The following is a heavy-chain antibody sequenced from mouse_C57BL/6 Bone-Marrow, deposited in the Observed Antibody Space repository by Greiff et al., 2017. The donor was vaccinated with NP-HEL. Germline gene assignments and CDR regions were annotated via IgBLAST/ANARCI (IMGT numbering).Heavy chain of an antibody. CDR1: GFTFSDYG. CDR3: ARQGTTVVAKGWYFDV. V-gene: IGHV5-15*01. CDR2: ISNLAYSI. J-gene: IGHJ1*03. D-gene: IGHD1-1*01. Sequence: EVKVVESGGGLVQPGGSLKLSCAASGFTFSDYGMAWVRHAPRKGPEWVAFISNLAYSIYYADTVTGRFTISRENAKNTLYLEMSSLRSEDTAMYYCARQGTTVVAKGWYFDVWGTGTTVTVSS.